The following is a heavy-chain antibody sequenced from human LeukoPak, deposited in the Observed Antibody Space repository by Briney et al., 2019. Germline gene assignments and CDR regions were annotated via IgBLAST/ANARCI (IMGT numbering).Heavy chain of an antibody. J-gene: IGHJ4*02. CDR1: GFTVSSNY. D-gene: IGHD5-12*01. CDR2: IYSGGST. CDR3: ARDRWGYSGYDWAGS. V-gene: IGHV3-53*01. Sequence: AGGSLRLSCAASGFTVSSNYMSWVRQAPGKGLEWVSVIYSGGSTYYADSVKGRFTISRDNSKNTLYLQMNSLRAEDTAVYYCARDRWGYSGYDWAGSWGQGTLVTVSS.